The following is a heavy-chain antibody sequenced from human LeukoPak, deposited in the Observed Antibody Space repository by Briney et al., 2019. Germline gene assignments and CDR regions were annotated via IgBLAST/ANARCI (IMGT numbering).Heavy chain of an antibody. CDR3: ASTPEQQLALFDY. CDR1: GFTFSTYA. J-gene: IGHJ4*02. Sequence: GGSLRLSCGASGFTFSTYAMHWVRQATGKGLEWLALISYDGSTKYYADSVKGRFTISRDNSKNTLYLQMNSLRAEDTAVYYCASTPEQQLALFDYWGQGTLVTVSS. CDR2: ISYDGSTK. D-gene: IGHD6-13*01. V-gene: IGHV3-30-3*01.